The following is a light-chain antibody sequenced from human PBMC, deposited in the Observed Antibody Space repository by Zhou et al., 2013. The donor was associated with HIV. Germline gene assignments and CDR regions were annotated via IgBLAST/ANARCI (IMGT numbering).Light chain of an antibody. V-gene: IGKV1-5*03. CDR2: RAS. CDR3: QQSYSTPRT. J-gene: IGKJ2*01. CDR1: QSLGRW. Sequence: DIQMTQSRSTLSASVGDRVTITCRASQSLGRWLAWYQQRPGKAPKLIIYRASSLQSGVPSRFSGSGSEREFNLTIDGLQPEDFATYYCQQSYSTPRTFGQGTKLEIK.